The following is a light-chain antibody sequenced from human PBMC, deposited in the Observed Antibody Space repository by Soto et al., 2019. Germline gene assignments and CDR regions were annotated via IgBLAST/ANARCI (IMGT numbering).Light chain of an antibody. V-gene: IGKV3-20*01. Sequence: EIVLTQSPGTLSLSPGERATLSCRSSQSVSSSYLAWYQQRPGQAPRLLIYGASNRATAIPDRFSGSGSGTDFTLTISRLEPEDFAVYFCQQYGNSPLTFGGGTKVDIK. CDR3: QQYGNSPLT. CDR2: GAS. J-gene: IGKJ4*01. CDR1: QSVSSSY.